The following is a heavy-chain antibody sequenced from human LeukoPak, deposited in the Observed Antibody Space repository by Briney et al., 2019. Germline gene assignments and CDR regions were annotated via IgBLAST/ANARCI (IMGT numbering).Heavy chain of an antibody. CDR1: GGSISSGDYY. V-gene: IGHV4-30-4*01. J-gene: IGHJ4*02. CDR3: AREPYYDILTGSSRGY. CDR2: IYYSGST. Sequence: SETLSLTCTVSGGSISSGDYYWSWIRQPPGKGLEWIGYIYYSGSTYYNPSLKSRVTISVDTSKNQFSLKLSSVTAADTAVYYCAREPYYDILTGSSRGYWGQGTLVTVSS. D-gene: IGHD3-9*01.